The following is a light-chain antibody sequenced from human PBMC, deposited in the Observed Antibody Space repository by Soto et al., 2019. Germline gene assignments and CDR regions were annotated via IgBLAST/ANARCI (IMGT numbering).Light chain of an antibody. CDR1: SSDVGGYNY. CDR3: SSYTSSSTLS. J-gene: IGLJ1*01. V-gene: IGLV2-14*01. Sequence: QCVLTQPASVSGSPGQSITISCTGTSSDVGGYNYVSWYQQHPGKAPKLMIYDVSNRPSGVSNRFSGSKSGNTASLTTSGLQAEDEADYYCSSYTSSSTLSFGTGTKVTVL. CDR2: DVS.